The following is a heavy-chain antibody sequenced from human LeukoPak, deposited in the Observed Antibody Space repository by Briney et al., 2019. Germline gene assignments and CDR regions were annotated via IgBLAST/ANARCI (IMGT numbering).Heavy chain of an antibody. CDR1: GFTFSDYY. CDR2: ISSSGSTI. Sequence: GGSLRLSCAASGFTFSDYYMSWIRQAPGKGLEWVSYISSSGSTIYYADSVKGRFTISRDNSKNTLYLQMNSLRAEDTAVYYCAKDKSTMHFDYWGQGTLVTVSS. CDR3: AKDKSTMHFDY. D-gene: IGHD2-2*01. J-gene: IGHJ4*02. V-gene: IGHV3-11*04.